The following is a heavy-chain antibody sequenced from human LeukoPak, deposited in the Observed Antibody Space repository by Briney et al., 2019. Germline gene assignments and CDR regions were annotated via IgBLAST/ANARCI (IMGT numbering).Heavy chain of an antibody. CDR3: AKDRGGIAVAGTIDY. V-gene: IGHV3-23*01. J-gene: IGHJ4*02. CDR1: GFTFSSYA. CDR2: ISGSGGST. Sequence: PTGGSLRLSCAASGFTFSSYAMSWVRQAPGKGLEWVSAISGSGGSTYYADSVKGRFTISRDNSKNTLYLQMNSLRAEDTAVYYCAKDRGGIAVAGTIDYWGQGTLVTVSS. D-gene: IGHD6-19*01.